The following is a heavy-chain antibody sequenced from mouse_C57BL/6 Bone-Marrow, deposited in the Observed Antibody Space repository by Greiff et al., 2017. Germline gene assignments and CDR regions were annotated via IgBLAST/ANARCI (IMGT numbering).Heavy chain of an antibody. CDR2: INPSTGGT. CDR1: GYSFPGYY. CDR3: ARYYYGSTFFDY. D-gene: IGHD1-1*01. V-gene: IGHV1-42*01. J-gene: IGHJ2*01. Sequence: EVQLQQSGPELVKPGASVKISCKASGYSFPGYYMNWVKQSPEKSLEWIGEINPSTGGTTYNQKFKAKATLTVDKSSSTAYMQLKSLTSEDSAVYYCARYYYGSTFFDYWGQGTTRTVSS.